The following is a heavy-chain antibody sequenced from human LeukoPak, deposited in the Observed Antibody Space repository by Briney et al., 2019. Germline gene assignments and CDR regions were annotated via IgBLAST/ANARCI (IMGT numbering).Heavy chain of an antibody. Sequence: ASVKVSCKASAYTFTGYFMHWVRQAPGQGLEWMGWINPNSGGTNYAQNFQGRVTITRDTSISTAYTELSRLRSDDTAVYYCARVNNYYDSSGYLYYFDYWGQGTLVTVSS. D-gene: IGHD3-22*01. CDR1: AYTFTGYF. CDR2: INPNSGGT. CDR3: ARVNNYYDSSGYLYYFDY. V-gene: IGHV1-2*02. J-gene: IGHJ4*02.